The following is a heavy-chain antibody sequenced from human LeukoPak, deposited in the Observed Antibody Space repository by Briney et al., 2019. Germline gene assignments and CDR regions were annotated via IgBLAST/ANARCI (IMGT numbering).Heavy chain of an antibody. Sequence: PGGSLRLSCAASGFTFRSYGMHWVRQAPGKGLEWVALITYDDFYKYYGDSVKGRFTISRDNSNNTLSLQMNSLRAADTALYYCVAAPGIHYFDYWGQGTLVTVSS. CDR1: GFTFRSYG. CDR3: VAAPGIHYFDY. D-gene: IGHD6-13*01. J-gene: IGHJ4*02. CDR2: ITYDDFYK. V-gene: IGHV3-30*03.